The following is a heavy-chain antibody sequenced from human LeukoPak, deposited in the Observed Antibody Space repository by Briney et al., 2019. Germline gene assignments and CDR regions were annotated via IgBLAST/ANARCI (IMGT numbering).Heavy chain of an antibody. J-gene: IGHJ4*02. CDR1: GFTFDYYA. CDR2: ISWDSDSI. Sequence: SGRSLRLSCAVSGFTFDYYAIHWVRQAPGKGLGWVSGISWDSDSIGYADSVKGRFTISRDNAKNSLYLQMNSLRAEDTALYYCAKGVHYCGSGSYYDWGQGTLATVSS. V-gene: IGHV3-9*01. CDR3: AKGVHYCGSGSYYD. D-gene: IGHD3-10*01.